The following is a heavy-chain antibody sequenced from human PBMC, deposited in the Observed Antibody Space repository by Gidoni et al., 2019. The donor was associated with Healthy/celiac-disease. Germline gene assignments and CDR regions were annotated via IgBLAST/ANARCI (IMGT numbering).Heavy chain of an antibody. J-gene: IGHJ6*02. D-gene: IGHD2-21*01. Sequence: QVQLVESGGGVVQPGRSLRLSCAASGFTFSSYGMHWVREAPGKGLEWVAVIWYDGSNKYYADSVKGRFTISRDNSKNTLYLQMNSLRAEDTAVYYCAREGNCGGDCYTYYYGMDVWGQGTTVTVSS. CDR1: GFTFSSYG. CDR3: AREGNCGGDCYTYYYGMDV. CDR2: IWYDGSNK. V-gene: IGHV3-33*01.